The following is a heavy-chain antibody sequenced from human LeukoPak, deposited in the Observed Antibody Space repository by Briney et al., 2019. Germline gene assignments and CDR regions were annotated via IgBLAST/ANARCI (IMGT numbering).Heavy chain of an antibody. Sequence: PSETLSLTCAVYGGSFSGYYWSWIRQPPGKGLEWIGEINHSGSTNYNPSLKSRVTISVDTSKNQFSLKLSSVTAADTAAYYCVRGGIAARRGARFDPWGQGTLVTVSS. CDR3: VRGGIAARRGARFDP. CDR2: INHSGST. V-gene: IGHV4-34*01. J-gene: IGHJ5*02. D-gene: IGHD6-6*01. CDR1: GGSFSGYY.